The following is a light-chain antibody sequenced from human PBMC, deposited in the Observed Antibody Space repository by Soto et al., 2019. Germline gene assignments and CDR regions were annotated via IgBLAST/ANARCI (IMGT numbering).Light chain of an antibody. CDR1: QSIGTF. Sequence: DIQMSQSPSSLSESVGDTVTITCRTSQSIGTFLNWYQQKLGKAPKLLIFGASTLQSAVPSRFSGSGSETDFNFTVSSLEPEDFATYFCQQTSRAPFTFGGGTKVDIK. V-gene: IGKV1-39*01. J-gene: IGKJ4*01. CDR2: GAS. CDR3: QQTSRAPFT.